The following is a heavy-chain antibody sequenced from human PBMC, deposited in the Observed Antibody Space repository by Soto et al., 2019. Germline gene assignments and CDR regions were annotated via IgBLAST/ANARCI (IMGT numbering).Heavy chain of an antibody. CDR2: INQSGST. CDR3: ARKRAGYYGSATILGWFDP. CDR1: GGSFSGDY. J-gene: IGHJ5*02. V-gene: IGHV4-34*01. D-gene: IGHD3-10*01. Sequence: SETLSLTCGVYGGSFSGDYWSWIRQPPGKGLEWIGEINQSGSTNFNPSLKSRVTISVDTSKNQFSLRLRSVTAADTAVYYCARKRAGYYGSATILGWFDPWDQGTLVTVSS.